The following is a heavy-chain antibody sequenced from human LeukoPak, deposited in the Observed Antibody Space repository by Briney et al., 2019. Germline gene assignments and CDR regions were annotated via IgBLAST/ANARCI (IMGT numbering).Heavy chain of an antibody. CDR3: ARTIAQYTNTWLYYYYGLDV. CDR1: GFSFRSFA. J-gene: IGHJ6*02. CDR2: ISGGGEDT. D-gene: IGHD6-13*01. V-gene: IGHV3-23*01. Sequence: GGSLRLSCTASGFSFRSFAMSWARQAPGQGLEWVSSISGGGEDTYYADSVKGRFTISRDNSETTLYLQMNSLGADDTALYYCARTIAQYTNTWLYYYYGLDVWGQGTTVTVSS.